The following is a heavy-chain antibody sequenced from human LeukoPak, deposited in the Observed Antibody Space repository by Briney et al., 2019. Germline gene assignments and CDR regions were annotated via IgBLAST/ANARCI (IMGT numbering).Heavy chain of an antibody. CDR3: GRGHWGLDY. J-gene: IGHJ4*02. D-gene: IGHD7-27*01. CDR2: ISNSGREI. V-gene: IGHV3-11*04. CDR1: GFTFSDSY. Sequence: GGSLRLSCTASGFTFSDSYMTWIRQAPGKGLEWVSYISNSGREINYADSVKGRFTISRDSAMSSLYLQMNSLRVEDTAVYYCGRGHWGLDYWGQGTLVTVSS.